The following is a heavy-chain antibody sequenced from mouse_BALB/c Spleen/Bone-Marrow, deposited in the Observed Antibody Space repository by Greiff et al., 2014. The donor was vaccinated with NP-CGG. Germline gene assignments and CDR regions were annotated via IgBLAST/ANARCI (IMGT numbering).Heavy chain of an antibody. CDR1: GFTFSSYG. D-gene: IGHD2-2*01. Sequence: EVKLMESGGDLVKPGGSLKLSCAASGFTFSSYGMSWVRQTPDKRLEWVATISSGGSYTYFPDSVKGRFTVSRDNAKNTLYLQMSSLKSEDTAIYYCARRGYDEAPYAMAYWRQGTSVPVPS. J-gene: IGHJ4*01. CDR2: ISSGGSYT. V-gene: IGHV5-6*02. CDR3: ARRGYDEAPYAMAY.